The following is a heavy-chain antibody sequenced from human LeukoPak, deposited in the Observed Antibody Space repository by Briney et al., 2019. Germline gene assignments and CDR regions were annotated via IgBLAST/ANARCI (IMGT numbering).Heavy chain of an antibody. V-gene: IGHV3-23*01. CDR3: TIDLMTGFSSGWRFGY. CDR1: GLTFKNFA. J-gene: IGHJ4*02. D-gene: IGHD6-19*01. Sequence: PGGSLRLSCAASGLTFKNFAMSWVRQAPGKGLEWLAVTSGDEDSTHYADSVRGHFVISTDNSKNTLFLHMNSLRAEDTPVYYCTIDLMTGFSSGWRFGYWGQGTLVTVSS. CDR2: TSGDEDST.